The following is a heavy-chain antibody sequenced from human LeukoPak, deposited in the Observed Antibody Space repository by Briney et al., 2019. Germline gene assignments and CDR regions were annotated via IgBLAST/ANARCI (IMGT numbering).Heavy chain of an antibody. CDR1: GFTFSDYS. Sequence: PGGSLRLSCAASGFTFSDYSMNWVRQAQGKGLEWVSHINSNSKTIYYTDSVKGRFTISRDNAKNSLFLQMNSLRAEDTAVYYCARDYPRSFSSDYWGQGTLVTVSS. J-gene: IGHJ4*02. CDR2: INSNSKTI. D-gene: IGHD3-3*02. V-gene: IGHV3-48*01. CDR3: ARDYPRSFSSDY.